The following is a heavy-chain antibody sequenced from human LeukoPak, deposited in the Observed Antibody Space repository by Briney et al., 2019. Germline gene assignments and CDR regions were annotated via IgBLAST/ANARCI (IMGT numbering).Heavy chain of an antibody. CDR2: IYYSGST. V-gene: IGHV4-39*01. CDR3: ARVFGGDYYDSMDY. J-gene: IGHJ4*02. Sequence: PSETLSLTCTVSGGSISSSSYYWGWIRQPPGKGLEWIGSIYYSGSTYYNPSLKSRVTISVDTSKNQFSLKLSSVTAADTAVYYCARVFGGDYYDSMDYWGQGTLVTVSS. CDR1: GGSISSSSYY. D-gene: IGHD3-22*01.